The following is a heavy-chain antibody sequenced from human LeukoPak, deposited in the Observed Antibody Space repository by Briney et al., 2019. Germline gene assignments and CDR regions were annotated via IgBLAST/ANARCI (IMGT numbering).Heavy chain of an antibody. Sequence: SETLSLTCTVSGGSISSGSYYCSWIRQPAGKGLEWIGRIYTSGSTNYNPSLKSRVTISVDTSKNQFSLKLSSVTAADTAVYYRARRYYDYVWGSYRPDAFDIWGQGTMVTVSS. CDR3: ARRYYDYVWGSYRPDAFDI. CDR2: IYTSGST. CDR1: GGSISSGSYY. D-gene: IGHD3-16*02. J-gene: IGHJ3*02. V-gene: IGHV4-61*02.